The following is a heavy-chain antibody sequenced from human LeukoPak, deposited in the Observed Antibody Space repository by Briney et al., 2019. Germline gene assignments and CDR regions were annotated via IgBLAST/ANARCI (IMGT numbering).Heavy chain of an antibody. V-gene: IGHV3-7*01. D-gene: IGHD3-16*01. CDR2: IKEDESAK. J-gene: IGHJ4*02. CDR1: GFIFTDHW. CDR3: ARAVDVADY. Sequence: GGSLRLSCGASGFIFTDHWMSWVRQAPGKGLDWVANIKEDESAKFYADSVRGRFTISRDNAKNSVYLEMNNLRVEDTAVYYCARAVDVADYWGRGTLSPYRQ.